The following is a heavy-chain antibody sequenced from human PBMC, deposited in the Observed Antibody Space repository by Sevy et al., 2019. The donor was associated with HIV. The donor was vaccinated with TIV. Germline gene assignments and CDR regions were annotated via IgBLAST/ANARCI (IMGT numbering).Heavy chain of an antibody. J-gene: IGHJ6*02. V-gene: IGHV3-21*01. D-gene: IGHD3-22*01. CDR1: GFTLSSYA. Sequence: GGSLRLSCAASGFTLSSYAMTWVRQTPRKGLEWVSTISSSFYINYADSVKGRFTISRDNAKNSLYLQMNSLRADDAAVYFCVQEIGAKNHVWGQGTTVTVSS. CDR3: VQEIGAKNHV. CDR2: ISSSFYI.